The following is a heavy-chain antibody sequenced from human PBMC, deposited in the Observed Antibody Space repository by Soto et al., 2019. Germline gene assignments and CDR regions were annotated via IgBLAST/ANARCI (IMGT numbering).Heavy chain of an antibody. CDR1: KFIFSDYY. V-gene: IGHV3-11*01. Sequence: GSLRLSCAASKFIFSDYYMSWIRQAPGKGLEWVSYISNSGTTIYYADSVKGRFTISRDSAKKSLYLQMNSLRAEDTAVYYCARDTLPTDFGLGWDVWGQGTTVTVSS. CDR3: ARDTLPTDFGLGWDV. D-gene: IGHD4-17*01. CDR2: ISNSGTTI. J-gene: IGHJ6*02.